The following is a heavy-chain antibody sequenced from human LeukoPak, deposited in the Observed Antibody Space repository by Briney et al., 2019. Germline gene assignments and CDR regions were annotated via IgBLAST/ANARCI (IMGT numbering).Heavy chain of an antibody. J-gene: IGHJ4*02. V-gene: IGHV4-61*01. CDR1: GGSVSSGSYY. CDR2: IYYSGST. CDR3: ARASGQQLPGGY. Sequence: SETLSLTCTVSGGSVSSGSYYWSWIRQPPGKGLEWIGYIYYSGSTNYNPSLKSRVTISVDTSKNQFSLKLSSVTAADTAVYYCARASGQQLPGGYWGQGTLVTVSS. D-gene: IGHD6-13*01.